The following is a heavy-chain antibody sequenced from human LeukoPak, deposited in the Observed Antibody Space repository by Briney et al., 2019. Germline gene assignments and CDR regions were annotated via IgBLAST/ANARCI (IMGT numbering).Heavy chain of an antibody. J-gene: IGHJ4*02. CDR3: ARVYWGSYRFLDY. CDR2: IKRDGSEE. CDR1: GFTFSTSW. Sequence: GGSLRLSCVVSGFTFSTSWMNWVRQAPGKGLECVATIKRDGSEEYYVDSVRGRFTISRDNAKNSLYLQMNSLRAEDTAVYYCARVYWGSYRFLDYWGQGTLVTVSS. D-gene: IGHD3-16*02. V-gene: IGHV3-7*02.